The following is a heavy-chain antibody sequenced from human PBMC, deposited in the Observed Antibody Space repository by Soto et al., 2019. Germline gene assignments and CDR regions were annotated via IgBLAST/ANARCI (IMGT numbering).Heavy chain of an antibody. CDR2: ISYDGSNK. CDR1: GFTFSSYG. CDR3: AKDLYLDYSNYYFPVDY. D-gene: IGHD4-4*01. J-gene: IGHJ4*02. Sequence: QVQLVESGGGVVQPGRSLRLSCAASGFTFSSYGMHWVRQAPGKGLEWVAVISYDGSNKYYADSVKGRFTSSRDNSKNTLYLQMNSLRAEDTAVYYCAKDLYLDYSNYYFPVDYWGQGTLVTVSS. V-gene: IGHV3-30*18.